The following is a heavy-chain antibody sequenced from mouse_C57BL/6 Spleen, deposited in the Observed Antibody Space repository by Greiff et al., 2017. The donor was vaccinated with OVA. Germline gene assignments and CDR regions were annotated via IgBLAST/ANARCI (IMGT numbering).Heavy chain of an antibody. CDR3: ASITTVVKDY. V-gene: IGHV1-59*01. CDR1: GYTFTSYW. Sequence: VQLQQPGAELVRPGTSVKLSCKASGYTFTSYWMHWVKQRPGQGLEWIGVIDPSDSYTNYNQKFKGKATLTVDTSSSTAYMQLSSLTSEDSAVYYCASITTVVKDYWGQGTTLTVSS. D-gene: IGHD1-1*01. CDR2: IDPSDSYT. J-gene: IGHJ2*01.